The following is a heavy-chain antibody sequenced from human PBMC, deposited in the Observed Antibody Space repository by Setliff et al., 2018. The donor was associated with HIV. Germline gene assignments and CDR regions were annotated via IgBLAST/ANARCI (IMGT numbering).Heavy chain of an antibody. CDR3: ARIFGDQGYYYGMDV. V-gene: IGHV4-59*01. Sequence: PSETLSLTCTVSGGSISSYYWSWIRQPPGKGLEWIGNIYYSGSTNYNPSLKSRVTISVEPSKNQFSLKLSSVIAADTAVYYCARIFGDQGYYYGMDVWGQGTTVTVSS. CDR2: IYYSGST. J-gene: IGHJ6*02. CDR1: GGSISSYY. D-gene: IGHD3-3*01.